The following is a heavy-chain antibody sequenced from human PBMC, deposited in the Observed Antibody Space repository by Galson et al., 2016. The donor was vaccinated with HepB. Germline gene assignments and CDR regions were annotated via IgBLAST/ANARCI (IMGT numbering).Heavy chain of an antibody. J-gene: IGHJ4*02. CDR3: ARGRRGYYDSGGYQSFAFDS. D-gene: IGHD3-22*01. CDR2: ITHIFGTA. CDR1: GGSFSSYT. Sequence: VSCKASGGSFSSYTISWVRQAPGQGLEWMGGITHIFGTAKYAQRFKDRVTITADESTSTAYMQLSSLRSADTAVYFCARGRRGYYDSGGYQSFAFDSWGQGTLVTVSS. V-gene: IGHV1-69*01.